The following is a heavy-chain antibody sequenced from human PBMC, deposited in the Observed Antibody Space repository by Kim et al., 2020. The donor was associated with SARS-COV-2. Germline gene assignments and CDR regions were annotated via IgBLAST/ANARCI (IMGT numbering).Heavy chain of an antibody. Sequence: GGSLRLSCAASGFTFSSYSMNWVRQAPGKGLEWVSSISSSSSYIYYADSVKGRFTISRDNAKNSLYLLMNSLRAEDTAVYYCAREIRITIFGGRGGMDVWGQGTTVTVSS. J-gene: IGHJ6*02. D-gene: IGHD3-3*01. CDR2: ISSSSSYI. CDR1: GFTFSSYS. CDR3: AREIRITIFGGRGGMDV. V-gene: IGHV3-21*01.